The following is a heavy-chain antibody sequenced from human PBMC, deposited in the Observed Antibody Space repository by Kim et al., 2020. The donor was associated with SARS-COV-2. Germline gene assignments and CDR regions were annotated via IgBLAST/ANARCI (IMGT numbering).Heavy chain of an antibody. V-gene: IGHV4-38-2*02. J-gene: IGHJ5*01. CDR3: ARAKSTGWLVKSGAFNS. D-gene: IGHD6-19*01. Sequence: SETLSLTCTVSDFSVASGYYWAWIRQPPGKGLEWSGSIYHSGTTNYTPSLKSRLTMSVDTSKNHFSLKLTSVTAADTAIYYCARAKSTGWLVKSGAFNSWGQGTLVTVSA. CDR1: DFSVASGYY. CDR2: IYHSGTT.